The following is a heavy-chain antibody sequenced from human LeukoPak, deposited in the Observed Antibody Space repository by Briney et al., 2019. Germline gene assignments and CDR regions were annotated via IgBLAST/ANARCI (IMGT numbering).Heavy chain of an antibody. CDR1: GFTFDDYG. CDR2: IKQDGGEK. Sequence: GGSLRLSCAASGFTFDDYGMSWVRQAPGKGLEWVAHIKQDGGEKYYVDSVKGRFTISRDNANNLVFLQMNSLRAEDTAVYYCARGWNYAFRFDDWGQGTLVTVSS. CDR3: ARGWNYAFRFDD. J-gene: IGHJ4*02. D-gene: IGHD3-3*01. V-gene: IGHV3-7*01.